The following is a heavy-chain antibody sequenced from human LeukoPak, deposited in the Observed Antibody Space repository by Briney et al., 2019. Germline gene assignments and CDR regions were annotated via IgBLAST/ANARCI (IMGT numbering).Heavy chain of an antibody. CDR2: INPNSGGT. V-gene: IGHV1-2*04. CDR1: GYTFTGYY. CDR3: ARETTGTTLYAFDI. Sequence: ASVKGSCKASGYTFTGYYMHWVRQAPGQGLEWMGWINPNSGGTNYAQKFQGWVTMTRDTSISTAYMELSRLRSDDTAVYYCARETTGTTLYAFDIWGQGTMVTVSS. D-gene: IGHD1-1*01. J-gene: IGHJ3*02.